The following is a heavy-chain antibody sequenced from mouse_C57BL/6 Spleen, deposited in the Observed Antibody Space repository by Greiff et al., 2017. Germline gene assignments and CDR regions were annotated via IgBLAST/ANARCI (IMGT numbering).Heavy chain of an antibody. V-gene: IGHV2-6*01. J-gene: IGHJ3*01. CDR2: IWGVGST. D-gene: IGHD2-5*01. CDR3: ASGSNYGAFAY. Sequence: VQLQESGPGLVAPSQSLSITCTVSGFSLTSYGVDWVRQSPGQGLEWLGVIWGVGSTNYNSALKSRLSISKDNSKSQVFLKMNSLQTDDTAMYYCASGSNYGAFAYWGQGTLVTVSA. CDR1: GFSLTSYG.